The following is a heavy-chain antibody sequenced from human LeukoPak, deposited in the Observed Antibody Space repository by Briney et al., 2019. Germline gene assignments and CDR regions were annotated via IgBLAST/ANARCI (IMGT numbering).Heavy chain of an antibody. V-gene: IGHV1-8*01. CDR2: MNPNSGNT. J-gene: IGHJ6*02. Sequence: GASVKVSCKASGYTFTSYDINWVRQATGQGLEWMGWMNPNSGNTGYARKFQGRVTMTRSTSISTAYMELSSLRSEDTAVYYCARNYDFWIKRYGAQYYGMDVWGQGTTVTVSS. CDR1: GYTFTSYD. CDR3: ARNYDFWIKRYGAQYYGMDV. D-gene: IGHD3-3*01.